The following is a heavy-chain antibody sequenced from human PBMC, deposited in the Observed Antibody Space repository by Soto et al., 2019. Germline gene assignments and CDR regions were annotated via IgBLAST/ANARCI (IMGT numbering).Heavy chain of an antibody. CDR2: IYYTGST. CDR3: ARTLVTGYSDS. Sequence: QVQLQESGPGLVKPSETLSLTCTVSGGSISAYCWSWIRQPPGKGLEWIGRIYYTGSTNYNSSLGSRVTISVDTSRVHFSLRLSSVTAADTAVYYCARTLVTGYSDSWGQGALVTVSS. V-gene: IGHV4-59*01. CDR1: GGSISAYC. J-gene: IGHJ4*02. D-gene: IGHD3-9*01.